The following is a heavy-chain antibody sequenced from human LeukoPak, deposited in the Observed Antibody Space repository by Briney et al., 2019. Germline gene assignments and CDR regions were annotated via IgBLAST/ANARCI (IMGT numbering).Heavy chain of an antibody. D-gene: IGHD6-19*01. CDR3: AREGGRKAVAGTRSPYH. CDR2: IIPILGIA. V-gene: IGHV1-69*04. Sequence: SVKVSCKASGGTFSSYTISWVRQAPGQGLEWMGRIIPILGIANYAQKFQGRVTLTADKSTSTAYMELSSLRSEDTAVYYCAREGGRKAVAGTRSPYHWGQGTLVTVSS. CDR1: GGTFSSYT. J-gene: IGHJ4*02.